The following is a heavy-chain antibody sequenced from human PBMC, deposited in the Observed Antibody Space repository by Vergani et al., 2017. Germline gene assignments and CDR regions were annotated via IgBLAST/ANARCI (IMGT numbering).Heavy chain of an antibody. CDR3: AAAVVVPAAMSAFDI. CDR1: GYTFTGYY. V-gene: IGHV1-2*02. D-gene: IGHD2-2*01. Sequence: QVQLVQSGAEVKKPGASVKVSCKASGYTFTGYYMHWVRQAPGQGLEWMGWINPKSGGTNYAQKFQGRVTMTRDTSISTAYMELSRLRSDDTAVYYCAAAVVVPAAMSAFDIWGQGTMVTVSS. CDR2: INPKSGGT. J-gene: IGHJ3*02.